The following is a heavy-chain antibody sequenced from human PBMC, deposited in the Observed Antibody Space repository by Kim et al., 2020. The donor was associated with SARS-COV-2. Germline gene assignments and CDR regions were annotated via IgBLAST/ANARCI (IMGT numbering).Heavy chain of an antibody. CDR3: AKDSGSNRPLVADY. D-gene: IGHD1-26*01. V-gene: IGHV3-23*01. J-gene: IGHJ4*02. Sequence: ADSVTGRVTISRDNSKNTLYLQMNSLRAEDTAVYYCAKDSGSNRPLVADYWGQGTLVTVSS.